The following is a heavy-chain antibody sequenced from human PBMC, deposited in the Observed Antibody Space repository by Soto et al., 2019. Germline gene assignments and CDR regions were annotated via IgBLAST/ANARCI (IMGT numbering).Heavy chain of an antibody. D-gene: IGHD5-12*01. V-gene: IGHV1-18*01. CDR2: ITAYNDKS. J-gene: IGHJ6*02. Sequence: QVHLVQSGAEVKKPGASVKVSCKASGYTFSNYGISWVRQAPGQGLEWMGWITAYNDKSDFAQKFQGRVTMTTDTPTNTAYMELRGLRYDDTAVYFCARDRGPKSGYDYSYFNYGLDVWGQGTTVTVSS. CDR3: ARDRGPKSGYDYSYFNYGLDV. CDR1: GYTFSNYG.